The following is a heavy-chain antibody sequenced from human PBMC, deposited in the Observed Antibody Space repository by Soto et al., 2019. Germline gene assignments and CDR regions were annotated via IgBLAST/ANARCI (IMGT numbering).Heavy chain of an antibody. CDR3: AKSGYSPLEDFDY. V-gene: IGHV3-30*18. CDR2: ISYHGSDK. J-gene: IGHJ4*02. D-gene: IGHD5-18*01. CDR1: GFILSNYG. Sequence: QLHLVESGGGVVQPGRSLRLSCAVSGFILSNYGMHWVRQAPGKGLEWLAFISYHGSDKYYADSVKGRFTVSRDTSKNTVYLQMNSLRADDTAVYYCAKSGYSPLEDFDYWGQGTLVTVSS.